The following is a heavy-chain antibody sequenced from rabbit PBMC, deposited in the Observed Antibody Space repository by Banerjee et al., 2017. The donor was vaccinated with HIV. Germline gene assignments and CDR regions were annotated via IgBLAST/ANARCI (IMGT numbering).Heavy chain of an antibody. CDR2: IDVGSSGSS. Sequence: QSLEESGGDLVKPGASLTLTCTASAFTFSSYWICWVRQAPGKGLEWTACIDVGSSGSSYYASWAKGRFTISKTSSTTVTLQMTSLTAADTATYFCARASYGYGTGNNLWGPGTLVTVS. J-gene: IGHJ4*01. V-gene: IGHV1S40*01. D-gene: IGHD6-1*01. CDR3: ARASYGYGTGNNL. CDR1: AFTFSSYW.